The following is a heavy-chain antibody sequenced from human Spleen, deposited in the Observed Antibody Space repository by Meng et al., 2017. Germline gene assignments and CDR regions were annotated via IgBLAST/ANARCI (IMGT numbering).Heavy chain of an antibody. CDR1: CYNFIAYR. CDR2: IKPYEGHT. J-gene: IGHJ4*02. V-gene: IGHV1-2*07. Sequence: QVQLVQSGAEVKTPGASVTVSFKASCYNFIAYREYWARQAPGQGPELIGWIKPYEGHTKYADEFLGRVTVTRDTSTSTVYMEMRSPTSDDTAVYYCAVLEGGWGQGTLVTVSS. D-gene: IGHD1-1*01. CDR3: AVLEGG.